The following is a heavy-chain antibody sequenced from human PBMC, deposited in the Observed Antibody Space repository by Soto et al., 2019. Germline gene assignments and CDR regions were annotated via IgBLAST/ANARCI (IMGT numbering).Heavy chain of an antibody. J-gene: IGHJ4*02. V-gene: IGHV3-23*01. Sequence: EVQLLESGGGLVQPGGSLRISCAASGFDSSNYGMSWVRQAPGKGLEWVSAISGTAHATYYAASVKGRFTISRDNSKNTLYLQMNSLRVEDTAVYFCVKDAPQPFSDWGQGTLVTVSS. CDR3: VKDAPQPFSD. CDR2: ISGTAHAT. CDR1: GFDSSNYG. D-gene: IGHD3-3*02.